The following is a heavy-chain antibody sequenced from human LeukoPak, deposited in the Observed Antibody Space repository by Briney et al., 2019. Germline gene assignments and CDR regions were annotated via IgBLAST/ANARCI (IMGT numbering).Heavy chain of an antibody. CDR2: IYHSGST. CDR3: ARRGSGWYFDY. V-gene: IGHV4-4*02. Sequence: GSLRLSCAASGFTFSSYSMNWVRQPPGKGLEWIGEIYHSGSTNYNPSLKSRVTISVDKSKNQFSLKLSSVTAADTAVYYCARRGSGWYFDYWGQGTLVTVSS. CDR1: GFTFSSYSM. J-gene: IGHJ4*02. D-gene: IGHD6-19*01.